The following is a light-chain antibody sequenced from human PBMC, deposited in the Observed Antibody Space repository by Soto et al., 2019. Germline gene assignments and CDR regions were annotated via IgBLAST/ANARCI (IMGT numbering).Light chain of an antibody. V-gene: IGKV1-39*01. J-gene: IGKJ1*01. CDR2: AAS. CDR3: QQSYRTRPT. CDR1: QSINTF. Sequence: DIQMTQSPSSLSASVGDRVTITCRASQSINTFLNWYQQKPGKAPKLLIYAASSLQSGVSSRFSGSGSGTDFTLTISSLHAEDSAYYYCQQSYRTRPTFGQGTKVEIK.